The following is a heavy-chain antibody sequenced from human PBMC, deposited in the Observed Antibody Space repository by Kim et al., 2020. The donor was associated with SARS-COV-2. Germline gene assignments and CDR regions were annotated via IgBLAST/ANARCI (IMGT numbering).Heavy chain of an antibody. CDR3: TTGGAY. Sequence: GGSLRLSCAASGFTFSRYWMSWVRQPPGKGLEWVANIKPDGSADYYVDSVTGRFTISRDNAKNSRYLQMNNLRAEDTAVYYCTTGGAYWGQGTLVTVSS. CDR1: GFTFSRYW. D-gene: IGHD3-10*01. V-gene: IGHV3-7*01. J-gene: IGHJ4*02. CDR2: IKPDGSAD.